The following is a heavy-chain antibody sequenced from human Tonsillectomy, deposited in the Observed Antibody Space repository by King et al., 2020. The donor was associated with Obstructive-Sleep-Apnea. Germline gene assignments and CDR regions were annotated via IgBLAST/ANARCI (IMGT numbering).Heavy chain of an antibody. CDR2: IHYTGTT. CDR3: ARDPGHYCDF. D-gene: IGHD3-10*01. CDR1: VASIRSRGYS. Sequence: HVQLQESGPRVVRPSQTLTLTCSVSVASIRSRGYSCTWIRQPPGQALEWIANIHYTGTTSHHPALESRATISMDTSKHQISLTLQSLTAADTAVYYCARDPGHYCDFWGQGTLVTVTS. V-gene: IGHV4-30-4*07. J-gene: IGHJ4*02.